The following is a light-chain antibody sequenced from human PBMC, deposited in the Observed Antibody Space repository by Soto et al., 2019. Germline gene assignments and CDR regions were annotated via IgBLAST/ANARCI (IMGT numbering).Light chain of an antibody. V-gene: IGKV1-5*01. J-gene: IGKJ1*01. Sequence: DIQMTQTPATLSAFAGDRVTVTCRASQSVSSWVAWYQEKPGRGPKLLIYDASTWQSGVPSRFIGSGSGTEFTLTITSLQPDDFATYYCQHYNTYSSGTFGQGTRVEVK. CDR2: DAS. CDR3: QHYNTYSSGT. CDR1: QSVSSW.